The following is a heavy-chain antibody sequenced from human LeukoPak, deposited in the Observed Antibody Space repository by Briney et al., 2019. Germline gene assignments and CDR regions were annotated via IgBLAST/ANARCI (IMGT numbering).Heavy chain of an antibody. D-gene: IGHD6-19*01. CDR3: ARTLARPAVAPDRDAFDI. V-gene: IGHV5-51*01. Sequence: GESLKISCKGSGYSFTSYWIGWVRQMPGKGLEWMGIIYPGDSDTRYSPSFQGQVTISADKSISTAYLQWSSLKASDTAMYYCARTLARPAVAPDRDAFDIWGQGTMVTVSS. CDR2: IYPGDSDT. CDR1: GYSFTSYW. J-gene: IGHJ3*02.